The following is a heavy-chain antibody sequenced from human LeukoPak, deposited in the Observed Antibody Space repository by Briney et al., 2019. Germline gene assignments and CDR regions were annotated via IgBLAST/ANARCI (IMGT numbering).Heavy chain of an antibody. CDR2: IFHSGST. CDR1: DYSISSGFY. CDR3: ARAHDFWSGYPYFDY. J-gene: IGHJ4*02. V-gene: IGHV4-38-2*02. D-gene: IGHD3-3*01. Sequence: KASETLSLTCTVSDYSISSGFYWGWIRQPPGKGLEWIVNIFHSGSTYYNPSLKSRVTISVDTSKNQFSLKLTSVTAADTAVYYCARAHDFWSGYPYFDYWGQGTLVTVSS.